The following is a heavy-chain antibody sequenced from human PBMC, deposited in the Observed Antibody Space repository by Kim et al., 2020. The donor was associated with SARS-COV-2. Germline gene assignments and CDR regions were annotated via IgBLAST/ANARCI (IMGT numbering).Heavy chain of an antibody. CDR1: GYTFTGYY. D-gene: IGHD2-15*01. CDR2: INPNSGGT. Sequence: ASVKVSCKASGYTFTGYYMHWVRQAPGQGLEWMGRINPNSGGTNYAQKFQGRVTMTRDTSISTAYMELSRLRSDDTAVYYCARDHAADYCSGGSCYWRFDYWGQGTLVTVSS. V-gene: IGHV1-2*06. CDR3: ARDHAADYCSGGSCYWRFDY. J-gene: IGHJ4*02.